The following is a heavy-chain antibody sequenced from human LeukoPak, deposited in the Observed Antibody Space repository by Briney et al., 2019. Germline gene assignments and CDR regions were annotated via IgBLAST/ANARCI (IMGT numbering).Heavy chain of an antibody. D-gene: IGHD6-13*01. Sequence: PGRSLRLSCAASGFTFSSYGMHWVRQAPGKGLEWVAVIWYDGSNKYYADSVKGRFTISRDNSKNTLYLQMNSLRAEDTAVYYCARAYSSSWFPTYYYGMDVRGQGTTVTVSS. J-gene: IGHJ6*02. V-gene: IGHV3-33*01. CDR2: IWYDGSNK. CDR3: ARAYSSSWFPTYYYGMDV. CDR1: GFTFSSYG.